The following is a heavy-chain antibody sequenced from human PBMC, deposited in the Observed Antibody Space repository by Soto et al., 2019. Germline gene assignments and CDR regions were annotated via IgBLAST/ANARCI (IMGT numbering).Heavy chain of an antibody. V-gene: IGHV3-48*02. CDR1: GFTFSSYS. CDR2: ISSSSSTI. Sequence: GSLRLSCAASGFTFSSYSMNWVRQAPGKGLEWVSYISSSSSTIYYADSVKGRFTISRDNAKNSLYLQMNGLRDEDTAVYYCARDNYYDSSGYYFGPPDYWGQGTLVTVSS. J-gene: IGHJ4*02. D-gene: IGHD3-22*01. CDR3: ARDNYYDSSGYYFGPPDY.